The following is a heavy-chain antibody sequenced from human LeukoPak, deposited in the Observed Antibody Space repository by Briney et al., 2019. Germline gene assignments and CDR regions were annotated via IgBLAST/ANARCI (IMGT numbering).Heavy chain of an antibody. CDR3: AKDKGSGTYPPY. Sequence: GGSLRLSCAASGFTFSSFALSWVRQGPGKGLEWVSGISGSGGSTYYADSVKSRSTIPRDNSNNRLYLQMNSLRAEDTAVYYCAKDKGSGTYPPYWGQGTLVTVSS. D-gene: IGHD1-26*01. CDR1: GFTFSSFA. CDR2: ISGSGGST. J-gene: IGHJ4*02. V-gene: IGHV3-23*01.